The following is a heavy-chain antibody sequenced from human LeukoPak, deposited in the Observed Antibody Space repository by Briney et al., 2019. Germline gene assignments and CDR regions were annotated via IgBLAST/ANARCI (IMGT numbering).Heavy chain of an antibody. Sequence: SQTLSLTCTVSGGSISSGSYYWSWIRQPAGKGLDWIGRIYTSGSTNYNPSLKSRVTISVDTSKNQFSLKLSSVTAADTAVYYCARDSRSLYDFWSGYYNSWFDPWGQGTLVTVSS. CDR3: ARDSRSLYDFWSGYYNSWFDP. CDR1: GGSISSGSYY. D-gene: IGHD3-3*01. V-gene: IGHV4-61*02. J-gene: IGHJ5*02. CDR2: IYTSGST.